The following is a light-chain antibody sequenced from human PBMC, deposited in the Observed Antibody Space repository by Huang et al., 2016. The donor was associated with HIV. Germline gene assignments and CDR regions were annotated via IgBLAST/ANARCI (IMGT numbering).Light chain of an antibody. CDR3: QQYHEWPRT. CDR2: ATF. CDR1: QGIGNS. V-gene: IGKV3-15*01. Sequence: ERVLTQSPGTLSVSPGERATLSCRTSQGIGNSLAWYQLKPGQAPRLLIYATFIRASDIPARFSGGGSEIDFTLTIRGLQSEDSAVYYCQQYHEWPRTFGQGTKVEIK. J-gene: IGKJ2*01.